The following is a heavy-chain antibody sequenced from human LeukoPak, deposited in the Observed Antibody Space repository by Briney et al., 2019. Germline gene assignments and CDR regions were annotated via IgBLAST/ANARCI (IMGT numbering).Heavy chain of an antibody. CDR3: ARDIVLMVYASEINWFDP. D-gene: IGHD2-8*01. CDR1: GGSISSSSYY. CDR2: IYYSGST. V-gene: IGHV4-39*02. J-gene: IGHJ5*02. Sequence: SQTLSLTCTVSGGSISSSSYYWGWIRQPPGKGLEWIVSIYYSGSTYYNPSLKSRVTISVDTSKNQFSLKLSSVTAADTAVYYCARDIVLMVYASEINWFDPWGQGTLVTVSS.